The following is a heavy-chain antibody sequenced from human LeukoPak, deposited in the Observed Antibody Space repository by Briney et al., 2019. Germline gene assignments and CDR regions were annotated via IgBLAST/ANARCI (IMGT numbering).Heavy chain of an antibody. CDR3: ARGVGVPAAISFDY. V-gene: IGHV4-30-4*01. Sequence: SETLSLTCTVSGGSLSSGDYYWRWLRQPPGKGLEWLGYIYYSGSTYYNPSLKSRVTISVDTSKNQFSLKLSSVTAADTAVYYCARGVGVPAAISFDYWGQGTLVTVSA. CDR1: GGSLSSGDYY. D-gene: IGHD2-2*02. J-gene: IGHJ4*02. CDR2: IYYSGST.